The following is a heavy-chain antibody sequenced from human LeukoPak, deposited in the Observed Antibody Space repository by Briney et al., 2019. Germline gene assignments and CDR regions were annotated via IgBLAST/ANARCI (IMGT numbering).Heavy chain of an antibody. CDR3: ARGIRGVVGILKPSDDY. CDR1: GFTFDDYA. Sequence: PGRSLRLSCAASGFTFDDYAMHWVRQAPGKGLEWVSGISWNSGSIGYADSVKGRFTISRDNAKNSLYLQMNSLRAEDTALYYCARGIRGVVGILKPSDDYWGQGTLVTVSS. D-gene: IGHD3-10*01. V-gene: IGHV3-9*01. CDR2: ISWNSGSI. J-gene: IGHJ4*02.